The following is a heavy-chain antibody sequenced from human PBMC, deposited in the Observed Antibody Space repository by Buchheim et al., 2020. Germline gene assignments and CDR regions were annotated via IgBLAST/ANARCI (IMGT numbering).Heavy chain of an antibody. D-gene: IGHD6-19*01. CDR2: ISPYNGNT. CDR1: GYIFTTYG. Sequence: QVQLVQSGPEVKKPGASVKVYCKASGYIFTTYGITWVRQAPGQGLEWMGWISPYNGNTNYAQKFQGRVTMTTDTYTSTAYMELRSLTSDDTAVYYCARWLGTYNWFDPWGQGTL. V-gene: IGHV1-18*01. J-gene: IGHJ5*02. CDR3: ARWLGTYNWFDP.